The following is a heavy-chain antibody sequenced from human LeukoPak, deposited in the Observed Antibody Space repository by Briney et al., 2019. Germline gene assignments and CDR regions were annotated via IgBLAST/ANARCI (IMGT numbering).Heavy chain of an antibody. Sequence: PGGSLRLSCTASGFTFVAYTMNWVRQAPGKGLEWVASITTSSTYMHYADSVKGRFTISRDNAKNSLYLQMNSLRADDTAVYFCARHRYYFDYWGQGTLVTVSS. J-gene: IGHJ4*02. CDR2: ITTSSTYM. CDR1: GFTFVAYT. CDR3: ARHRYYFDY. V-gene: IGHV3-21*01.